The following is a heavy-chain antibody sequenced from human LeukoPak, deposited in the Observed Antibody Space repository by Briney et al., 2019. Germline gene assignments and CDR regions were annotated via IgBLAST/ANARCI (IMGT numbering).Heavy chain of an antibody. J-gene: IGHJ4*02. CDR1: GGSISSGGYS. CDR3: ARAASFFDY. V-gene: IGHV4-30-2*01. Sequence: SETLSLTCAVSGGSISSGGYSWSWIRQPPGKGLEWIGYIYHSGSTYYNPSLKSRVTISVDRSKNQFSLKLSSVTAADTAVYYCARAASFFDYWGQGTLVTASS. CDR2: IYHSGST.